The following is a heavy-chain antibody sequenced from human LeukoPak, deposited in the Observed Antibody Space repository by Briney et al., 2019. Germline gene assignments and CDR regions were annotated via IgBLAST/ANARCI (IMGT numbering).Heavy chain of an antibody. CDR2: ISYDGSNK. J-gene: IGHJ4*02. Sequence: GGSLRLSCAASGFTFSSYGIHWVRQAPGKGLEWVAVISYDGSNKYYADSVKGRFTISRGNSKNTLYLQMNSLRAEDTAVYYCAKEIYSDSSAYVDYWGQGTLVTVSS. CDR1: GFTFSSYG. D-gene: IGHD3-22*01. CDR3: AKEIYSDSSAYVDY. V-gene: IGHV3-30*18.